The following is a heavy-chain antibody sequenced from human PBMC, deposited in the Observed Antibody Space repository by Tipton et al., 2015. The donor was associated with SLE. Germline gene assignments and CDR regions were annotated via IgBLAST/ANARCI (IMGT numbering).Heavy chain of an antibody. CDR1: GGSFSGYY. V-gene: IGHV4-34*01. Sequence: TLSLTCAVYGGSFSGYYWGWIRQPPGKGLEWIGEINHSGSTNYNPSLKSRVTISVDTSKNQFSLKLSSVTAADTVVYYCARHSTREFSDAFDIWGQGTMVTVSS. CDR3: ARHSTREFSDAFDI. CDR2: INHSGST. D-gene: IGHD3-10*01. J-gene: IGHJ3*02.